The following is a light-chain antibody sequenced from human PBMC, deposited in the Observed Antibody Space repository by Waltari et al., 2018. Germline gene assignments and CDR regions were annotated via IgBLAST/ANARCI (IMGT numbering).Light chain of an antibody. Sequence: QSVLTQPPSVSGTPGQRVTISCSGSTSNIGAGHDVHWYQHLPGTAPKLLIYGNTNRPSGVPDRFSGSKSGTSASLAITGLQADEEADYFCQSFDNMLSGGVVFGGGTKLAVL. J-gene: IGLJ2*01. CDR3: QSFDNMLSGGVV. V-gene: IGLV1-40*01. CDR1: TSNIGAGHD. CDR2: GNT.